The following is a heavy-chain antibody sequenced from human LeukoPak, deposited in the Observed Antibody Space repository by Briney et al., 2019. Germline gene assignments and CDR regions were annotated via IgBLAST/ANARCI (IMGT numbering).Heavy chain of an antibody. V-gene: IGHV3-21*01. J-gene: IGHJ3*02. Sequence: PGGSLRLSFAASGFTFSSYSMNWVRQAPGKGLEWVSSISSSSSYIYYADSVKGRFTISRDNAKNSLYLQMNSLRAEDTAVYYCAREFYYDFWSGYYEEAFDIWGQGTMVTVSS. CDR1: GFTFSSYS. CDR2: ISSSSSYI. CDR3: AREFYYDFWSGYYEEAFDI. D-gene: IGHD3-3*01.